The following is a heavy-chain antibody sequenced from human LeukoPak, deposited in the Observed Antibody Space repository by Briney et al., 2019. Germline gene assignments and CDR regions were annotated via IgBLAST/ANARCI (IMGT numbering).Heavy chain of an antibody. CDR1: GGSISSGGYY. Sequence: SETLSLTCTVSGGSISSGGYYWSWIRQHPGKGLEWIGYICYSGSTYYNPSLKSRVTISVDTSKNQFSLKLSSVTAADTAVYYCARVPIFGVVFDYWGQGTLVTVSS. J-gene: IGHJ4*02. D-gene: IGHD3-3*01. V-gene: IGHV4-31*03. CDR2: ICYSGST. CDR3: ARVPIFGVVFDY.